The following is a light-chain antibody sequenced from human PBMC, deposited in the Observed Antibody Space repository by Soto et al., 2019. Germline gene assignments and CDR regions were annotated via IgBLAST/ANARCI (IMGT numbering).Light chain of an antibody. CDR1: QSVSST. V-gene: IGKV3-15*01. J-gene: IGKJ3*01. Sequence: IVMTQSPATLSVSQGEIATVACRASQSVSSTLAWYQQKPVQAPRLLIYGASTRATGIAARFSGNGSGTEFTITISSLQSEDFAVYCCQQDDNWPFSTFGTGTKVYIK. CDR3: QQDDNWPFST. CDR2: GAS.